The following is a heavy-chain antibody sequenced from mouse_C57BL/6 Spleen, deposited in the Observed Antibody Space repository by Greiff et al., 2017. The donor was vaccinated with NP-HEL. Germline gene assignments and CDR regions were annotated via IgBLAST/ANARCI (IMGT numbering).Heavy chain of an antibody. V-gene: IGHV14-4*01. CDR1: GFNIKDDY. CDR3: TTPMVTYYAMDY. Sequence: EVQLQQSGAELVRPGASVKLSCTASGFNIKDDYMHWVKQRPEQGLEWIGWIDPENGDTEYASKFQGKATITADTSSNTAYLQLSSLTSEDTAVYYCTTPMVTYYAMDYWGQGTSVTVSS. D-gene: IGHD2-2*01. CDR2: IDPENGDT. J-gene: IGHJ4*01.